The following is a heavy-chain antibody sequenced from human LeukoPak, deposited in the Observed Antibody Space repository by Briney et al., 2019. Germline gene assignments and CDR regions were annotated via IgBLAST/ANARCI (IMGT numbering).Heavy chain of an antibody. D-gene: IGHD2-2*01. J-gene: IGHJ4*02. CDR3: AKGPLRGTAAAIDY. CDR1: GFTFNNYG. CDR2: ISYDGRNK. V-gene: IGHV3-30*18. Sequence: PGGSLRLSCAASGFTFNNYGMHWFRQAPGKGLEWVAVISYDGRNKHYPDSVKGRFTISRDISTDTLWLQMDSLRTEDTAVYYCAKGPLRGTAAAIDYWGQGTLVTVSS.